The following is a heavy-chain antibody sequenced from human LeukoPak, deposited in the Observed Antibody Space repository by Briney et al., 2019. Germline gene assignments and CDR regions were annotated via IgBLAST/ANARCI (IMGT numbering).Heavy chain of an antibody. Sequence: GASVKVSCKASGYTFTCYYMHWVRQAPGQGLEWMGWINPNSGGTNYAQKFQGRVTMTRDTSTSTVYMELSSLRSEDTAVYYCARDRPWFGAGDYYYGMDVWGKGTTVTVSS. CDR1: GYTFTCYY. J-gene: IGHJ6*04. V-gene: IGHV1-2*02. CDR2: INPNSGGT. D-gene: IGHD3-10*01. CDR3: ARDRPWFGAGDYYYGMDV.